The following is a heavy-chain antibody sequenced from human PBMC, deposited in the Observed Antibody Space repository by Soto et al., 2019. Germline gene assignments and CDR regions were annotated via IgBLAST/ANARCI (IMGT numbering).Heavy chain of an antibody. CDR1: GGTFSSYA. CDR3: ARAGYYDSSGYYYQFDY. CDR2: IIPIFGTA. V-gene: IGHV1-69*13. Sequence: SVKVSCKASGGTFSSYAISWVRQVPGQGLEWMGGIIPIFGTANYAQKFQGRVTITADESTSTAYMELSSLRSEDTAVYYCARAGYYDSSGYYYQFDYWGQGTLVTVSS. J-gene: IGHJ4*02. D-gene: IGHD3-22*01.